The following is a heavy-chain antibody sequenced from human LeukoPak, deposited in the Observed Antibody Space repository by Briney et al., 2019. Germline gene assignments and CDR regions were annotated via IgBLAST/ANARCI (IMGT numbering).Heavy chain of an antibody. CDR1: GVSISSYY. J-gene: IGHJ2*01. Sequence: SETLSLTCTVSGVSISSYYWSWIRRPPGKGLEWIGYIYYSGSTNYNPSLKSRVTISVDTSKNQFSLKLSSVTAADTAVYYCARRDLFYWYFDLWGRGTLVTVSS. CDR2: IYYSGST. V-gene: IGHV4-59*08. CDR3: ARRDLFYWYFDL. D-gene: IGHD2-21*01.